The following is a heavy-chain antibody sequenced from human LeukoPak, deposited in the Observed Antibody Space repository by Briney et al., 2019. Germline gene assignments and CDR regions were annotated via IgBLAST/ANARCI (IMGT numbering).Heavy chain of an antibody. J-gene: IGHJ4*02. CDR3: ARGHTAVTRHFDF. CDR1: GFTFTTYS. V-gene: IGHV3-21*01. D-gene: IGHD4-17*01. CDR2: ISSGSSAI. Sequence: GGSLRLSCAASGFTFTTYSMTWVCQAPGKGLEGVSIISSGSSAIFSADALKGRFTISRDDAKNLLYLDMNSLRAEDTAVYYCARGHTAVTRHFDFWGQGTLVTVSS.